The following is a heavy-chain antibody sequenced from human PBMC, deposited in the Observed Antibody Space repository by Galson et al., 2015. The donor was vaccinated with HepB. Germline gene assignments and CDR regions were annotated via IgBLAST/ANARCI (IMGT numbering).Heavy chain of an antibody. D-gene: IGHD3-16*01. Sequence: APGQGLEWMGWISAYNGNTNYAQNLQGRVTMTTDTSTNTAYIELRSLRTEDTAVYYCARDFWGGQNWGQGTLVTVSS. CDR2: ISAYNGNT. J-gene: IGHJ4*02. CDR3: ARDFWGGQN. V-gene: IGHV1-18*01.